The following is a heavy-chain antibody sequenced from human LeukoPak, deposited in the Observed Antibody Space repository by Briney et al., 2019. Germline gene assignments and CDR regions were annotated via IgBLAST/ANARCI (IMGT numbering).Heavy chain of an antibody. CDR3: ARHGGIVAAGTIWFDP. CDR2: IFSSGST. Sequence: SETLSLTCTVSGDFISSSSFYWGWIRQPPGKGLEWIGSIFSSGSTYYNPSLKSRVTISVDTSKDQFSLKLSSVTAADTAIYYCARHGGIVAAGTIWFDPWGQGTLVTVSS. J-gene: IGHJ5*02. V-gene: IGHV4-39*01. D-gene: IGHD6-13*01. CDR1: GDFISSSSFY.